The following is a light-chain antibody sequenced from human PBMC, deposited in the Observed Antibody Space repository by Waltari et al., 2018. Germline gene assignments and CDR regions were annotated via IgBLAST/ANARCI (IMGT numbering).Light chain of an antibody. CDR1: SNDVGAYNY. V-gene: IGLV2-14*03. J-gene: IGLJ2*01. Sequence: QSALTQPASVSGSPGQSITISCTGTSNDVGAYNYVSWYQQHPGKPPKLIIYDVTARPSGVSYRFTGSKSGDTASLTISGLQAEDEADYYCSSYTTTTTVIFGGGTKLTVL. CDR3: SSYTTTTTVI. CDR2: DVT.